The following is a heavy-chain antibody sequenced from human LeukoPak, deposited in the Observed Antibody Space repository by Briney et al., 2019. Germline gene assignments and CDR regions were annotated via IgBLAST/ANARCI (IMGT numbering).Heavy chain of an antibody. Sequence: SETLSLTCNVSGGSISSSNYYWGWIRQHPGKGLEWIGYIYYSGSTYYNPSLKSRVTISVDTSKNQFSLKLSSVTAADTAVYYCARGSCSSTSCYLGDYWGQGTLVTVSS. V-gene: IGHV4-31*03. J-gene: IGHJ4*02. CDR3: ARGSCSSTSCYLGDY. CDR1: GGSISSSNYY. D-gene: IGHD2-2*01. CDR2: IYYSGST.